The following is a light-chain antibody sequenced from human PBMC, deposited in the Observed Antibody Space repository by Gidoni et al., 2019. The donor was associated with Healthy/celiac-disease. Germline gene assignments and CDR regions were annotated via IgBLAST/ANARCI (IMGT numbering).Light chain of an antibody. V-gene: IGKV3-15*01. Sequence: EIVLTQSPAPLSVSPGERATLPCRASPSVSSNLAWYQQKPGQAPRLLIYGASTRATGIPARFSGSGSGTEFTLTISSLQSEDFAVYYCQQYNNWPPRTFGQGTKVEIK. CDR3: QQYNNWPPRT. J-gene: IGKJ1*01. CDR1: PSVSSN. CDR2: GAS.